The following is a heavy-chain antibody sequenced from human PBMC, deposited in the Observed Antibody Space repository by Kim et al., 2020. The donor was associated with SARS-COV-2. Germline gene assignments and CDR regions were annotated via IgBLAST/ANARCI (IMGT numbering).Heavy chain of an antibody. Sequence: ASVKVSCKASGYTFTSYYMHWVRQAPGQGLEWMGIINPSGGSTSYAQKFQGRVTMTRDTSTSTVYMELSSLRSEDTAVYYCARDQDYYDSSGYFDYYGMDVWGQGTTVTVSS. D-gene: IGHD3-22*01. CDR1: GYTFTSYY. CDR3: ARDQDYYDSSGYFDYYGMDV. CDR2: INPSGGST. V-gene: IGHV1-46*01. J-gene: IGHJ6*02.